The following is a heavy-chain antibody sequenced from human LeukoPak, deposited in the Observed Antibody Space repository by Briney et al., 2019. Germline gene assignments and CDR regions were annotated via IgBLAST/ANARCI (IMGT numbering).Heavy chain of an antibody. V-gene: IGHV1-69*13. CDR2: IIPIFGTA. D-gene: IGHD6-13*01. Sequence: ASVKVSCKASGGTFSIYAISWVRQAPGQGLEWMGGIIPIFGTANYAQKFQGRVTITADESTSTAYMELSSLRSEDTAVYYCARAYSSSWYRRDWFDPWGQGTLVTVSS. CDR1: GGTFSIYA. CDR3: ARAYSSSWYRRDWFDP. J-gene: IGHJ5*02.